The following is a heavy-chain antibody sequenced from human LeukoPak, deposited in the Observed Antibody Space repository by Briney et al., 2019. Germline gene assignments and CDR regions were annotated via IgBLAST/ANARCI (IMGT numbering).Heavy chain of an antibody. V-gene: IGHV4-59*08. J-gene: IGHJ4*02. CDR1: VGSISSYY. CDR2: IYYSGST. CDR3: ARKSGGAPSAYFDY. D-gene: IGHD3-16*01. Sequence: PSETLSLTCTVSVGSISSYYWSWIRQPPGKGLEWIGYIYYSGSTNYNPSLKSRVTISVDTSKNQFSLKLSSVTAADTAVYYCARKSGGAPSAYFDYWGQGTLVTVSS.